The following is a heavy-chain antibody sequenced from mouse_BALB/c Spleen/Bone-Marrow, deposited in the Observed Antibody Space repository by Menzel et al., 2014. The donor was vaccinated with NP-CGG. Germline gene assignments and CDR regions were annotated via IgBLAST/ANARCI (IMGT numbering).Heavy chain of an antibody. Sequence: QVQLPPSGADLVKPGASVKLSCESSGYTFTNYWMHWVNQRPGQGLEWIGEINPTNGRSNYNEKFKSKATLTVDKSSSTAYMQLSSLTSEDSAVYYCARRGDYYGAMDYWGQGTSVTVSS. D-gene: IGHD1-1*01. CDR3: ARRGDYYGAMDY. CDR1: GYTFTNYW. V-gene: IGHV1S81*02. CDR2: INPTNGRS. J-gene: IGHJ4*01.